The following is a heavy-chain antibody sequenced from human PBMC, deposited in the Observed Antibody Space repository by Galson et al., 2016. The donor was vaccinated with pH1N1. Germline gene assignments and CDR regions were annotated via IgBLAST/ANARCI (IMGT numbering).Heavy chain of an antibody. CDR2: INHSGSA. J-gene: IGHJ3*01. CDR3: ARSYSASSVGSRAFDV. V-gene: IGHV4-34*01. Sequence: SLTCAVYGGSFSDSSWGWIRQPPGKGLEWIGEINHSGSASYNASLRSRVTISIDTSKNQFSLNLHSVTAADTAVYYCARSYSASSVGSRAFDVWGQGTMVTVSS. D-gene: IGHD6-13*01. CDR1: GGSFSDSS.